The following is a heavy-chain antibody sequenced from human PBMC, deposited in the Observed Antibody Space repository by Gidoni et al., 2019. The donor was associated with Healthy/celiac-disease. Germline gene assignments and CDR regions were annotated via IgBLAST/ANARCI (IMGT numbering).Heavy chain of an antibody. V-gene: IGHV3-73*02. Sequence: EVQLVESGGGLVQPGGSLKLSCAASGFTFSGSAMHWVRQASGKGLEWVGRIRSKANSYATAYAASVKGRFTISRDDSKNTAYLQMNSLKTEDTAVYYCTSPGHSGSYPWGQGTLVTVSS. D-gene: IGHD1-26*01. CDR1: GFTFSGSA. CDR2: IRSKANSYAT. CDR3: TSPGHSGSYP. J-gene: IGHJ5*02.